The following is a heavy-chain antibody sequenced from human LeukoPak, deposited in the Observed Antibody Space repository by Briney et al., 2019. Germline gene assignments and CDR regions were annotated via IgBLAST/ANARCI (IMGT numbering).Heavy chain of an antibody. V-gene: IGHV1-2*02. CDR3: ARDLYDSSGYYYGSIDY. CDR1: GYTFTGYY. D-gene: IGHD3-22*01. Sequence: ASVKVSCEASGYTFTGYYMHWVRQAPGQGLEWMGWINPNSGGTNYAQKFQGRVTMTRDTSISTAYMELSRLRSDDTAVYYCARDLYDSSGYYYGSIDYWGQGTLVTVSS. J-gene: IGHJ4*02. CDR2: INPNSGGT.